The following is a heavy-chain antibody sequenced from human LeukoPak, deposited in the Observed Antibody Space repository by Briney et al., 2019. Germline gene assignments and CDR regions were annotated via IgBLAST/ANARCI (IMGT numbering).Heavy chain of an antibody. CDR3: ARVPEPRSYYYDSSGPTRRDY. V-gene: IGHV3-48*03. D-gene: IGHD3-22*01. J-gene: IGHJ4*02. CDR2: ISSSGSTI. Sequence: GGSLRLSCAASGFTFSSYEMNWVRQAPGKGLEWVSYISSSGSTIYYADSVKGRLTISRDNAKNSLYLQMNSLRAEDTAVYYCARVPEPRSYYYDSSGPTRRDYWGQGTLVTVSS. CDR1: GFTFSSYE.